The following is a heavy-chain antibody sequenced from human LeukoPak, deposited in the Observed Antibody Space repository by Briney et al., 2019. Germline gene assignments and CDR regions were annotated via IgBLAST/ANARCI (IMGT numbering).Heavy chain of an antibody. D-gene: IGHD3-3*01. CDR1: GGSISSYY. V-gene: IGHV4-59*01. CDR2: IYYSGST. CDR3: ARALSYDFWSGYYTYHWFDP. J-gene: IGHJ5*02. Sequence: SETLSLTCTVSGGSISSYYWSWIRQPPGNGLEWIGCIYYSGSTNYNPSLKSRVTISVDTSKTQFSLKPSSVTAADTAVYYCARALSYDFWSGYYTYHWFDPWGQGTLVTVSS.